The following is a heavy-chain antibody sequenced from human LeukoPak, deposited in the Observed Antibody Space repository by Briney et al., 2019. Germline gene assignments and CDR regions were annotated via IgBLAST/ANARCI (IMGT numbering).Heavy chain of an antibody. Sequence: GGSLRLSCATSGFTFSRYGMHWVRQAPGKGLEWVAVIWYDGSNEYYADSVKGRFTIPRDNSKNTLYLQMNSLTVEDTAVYYCARPYTSGWYLLDYWGQGTLVTVSS. V-gene: IGHV3-33*01. CDR1: GFTFSRYG. D-gene: IGHD6-19*01. CDR2: IWYDGSNE. CDR3: ARPYTSGWYLLDY. J-gene: IGHJ4*02.